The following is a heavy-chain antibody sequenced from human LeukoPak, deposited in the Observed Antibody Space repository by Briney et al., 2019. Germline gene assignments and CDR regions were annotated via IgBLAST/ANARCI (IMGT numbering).Heavy chain of an antibody. D-gene: IGHD6-13*01. CDR1: GYTFTGYY. CDR3: ARDMRAAAGTWPPKD. Sequence: ASVKVSCKASGYTFTGYYMHWVRQAPGQGLEWMGWINPNSGGTNYAQKFQGRVTMTRDTSNSTAYMELSRLRSDDTAVYYCARDMRAAAGTWPPKDWGQGTLVTVSS. V-gene: IGHV1-2*02. J-gene: IGHJ4*02. CDR2: INPNSGGT.